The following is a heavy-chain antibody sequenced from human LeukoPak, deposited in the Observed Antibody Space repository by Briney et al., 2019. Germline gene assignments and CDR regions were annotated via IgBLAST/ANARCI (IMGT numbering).Heavy chain of an antibody. V-gene: IGHV3-74*03. CDR2: ISPDGSTT. CDR3: VRDHLWAFDI. D-gene: IGHD3-3*02. J-gene: IGHJ3*02. CDR1: GFTFSRYW. Sequence: PGGSLRLSCAASGFTFSRYWMHWVRQAPGKGLMWVSRISPDGSTTLYADSVKGRFTISRDNAKNSLYLQMTSLRDEDTALYYCVRDHLWAFDIWGQGTVVTVSS.